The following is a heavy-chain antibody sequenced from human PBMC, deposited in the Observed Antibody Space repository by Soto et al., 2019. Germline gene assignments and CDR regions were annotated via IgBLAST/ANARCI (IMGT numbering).Heavy chain of an antibody. D-gene: IGHD3-22*01. Sequence: LRLSCAASGFTFSDYYMSWIRQAPGKGLEWVSYISSSGSIIYYADSVKGRFTISRDNAKNSLYLQMNSLRAEDAAVYYCARDLGYYDSSGYFDYWGQGTLVTVSS. CDR3: ARDLGYYDSSGYFDY. CDR2: ISSSGSII. J-gene: IGHJ4*02. CDR1: GFTFSDYY. V-gene: IGHV3-11*01.